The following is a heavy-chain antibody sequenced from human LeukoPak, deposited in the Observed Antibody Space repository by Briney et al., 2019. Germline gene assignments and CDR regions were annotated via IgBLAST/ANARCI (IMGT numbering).Heavy chain of an antibody. Sequence: SETLSLTCAVSGGSISSGTYYWAWIRQPPGKGLEWIGYIYYSGSTYYNPSLKSRVTISVDTSKNQFSLKLSSVTAADTGVYYCARSVLRILEWSPLGAFDIWGQGTMVTVSP. CDR3: ARSVLRILEWSPLGAFDI. J-gene: IGHJ3*02. CDR2: IYYSGST. CDR1: GGSISSGTYY. V-gene: IGHV4-30-4*01. D-gene: IGHD3-3*01.